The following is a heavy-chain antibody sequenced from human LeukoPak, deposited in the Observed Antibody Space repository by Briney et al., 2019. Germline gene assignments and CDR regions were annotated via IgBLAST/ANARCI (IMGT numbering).Heavy chain of an antibody. CDR2: INGSGSST. CDR3: AKDRSDSSNWYLGDY. Sequence: GGSLRLSCAASGFTFSSYAMSWVRQAPGKGLEWVSVINGSGSSTNYADSVKGRFTISRDNSKNTLYLQMSSLRADDTAVYYCAKDRSDSSNWYLGDYWGQGTLVTVSS. CDR1: GFTFSSYA. V-gene: IGHV3-23*01. J-gene: IGHJ4*02. D-gene: IGHD6-13*01.